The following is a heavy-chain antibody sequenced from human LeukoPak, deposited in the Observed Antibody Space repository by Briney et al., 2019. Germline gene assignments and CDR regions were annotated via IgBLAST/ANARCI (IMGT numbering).Heavy chain of an antibody. Sequence: SETLSLTCTVSGGSISSYYWSWIRQPAGKGLEWIGRINTSGSTKYNPSLKSRVTMSVDTPKNQFSLKLSSVTAADTAVYYCARGVHPLYYYDSSGYLEPWGQGTLVTVSS. V-gene: IGHV4-4*07. J-gene: IGHJ5*02. CDR3: ARGVHPLYYYDSSGYLEP. CDR1: GGSISSYY. D-gene: IGHD3-22*01. CDR2: INTSGST.